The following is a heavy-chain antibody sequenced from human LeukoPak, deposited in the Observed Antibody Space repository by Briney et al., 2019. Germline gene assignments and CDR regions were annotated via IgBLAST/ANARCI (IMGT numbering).Heavy chain of an antibody. CDR1: GFTFSSYA. Sequence: PGGSLRLSCAASGFTFSSYAMHWVRQAPDKGLEWVAVISYDGSNKYYADSVKGRFTISRDNSKNTLYLQMNSLRAEDTAVYYCARGRYYCDSSGSIRGPPEGPWGQGTLVTVSS. CDR3: ARGRYYCDSSGSIRGPPEGP. V-gene: IGHV3-30-3*01. CDR2: ISYDGSNK. D-gene: IGHD3-22*01. J-gene: IGHJ5*02.